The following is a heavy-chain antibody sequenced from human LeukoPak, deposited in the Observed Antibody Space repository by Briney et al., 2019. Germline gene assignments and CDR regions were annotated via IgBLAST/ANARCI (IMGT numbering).Heavy chain of an antibody. CDR2: IWFDGSNE. J-gene: IGHJ4*02. V-gene: IGHV3-33*06. Sequence: GRSLRLSCAASGFTFSSYGMHWVRQAPGKGLEWVAVIWFDGSNEDYADSVKGRFTISRDNSKNTLFLQMNSLRAEDTAVYYCAKVVPFELGFDYWGQGTLITVSP. CDR3: AKVVPFELGFDY. CDR1: GFTFSSYG. D-gene: IGHD3/OR15-3a*01.